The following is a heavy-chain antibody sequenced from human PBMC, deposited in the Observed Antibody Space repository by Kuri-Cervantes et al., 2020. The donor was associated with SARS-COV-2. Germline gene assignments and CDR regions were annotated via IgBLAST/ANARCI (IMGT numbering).Heavy chain of an antibody. D-gene: IGHD5-24*01. V-gene: IGHV4-61*01. Sequence: GSLRLSCTVSGGSVSSGSYYWSWIRQPPGKGLEWIGYIYYSGSTNYNPSLKSRVTISVDTSKNQFSLKLSSVTAADTAVYYCARVDGYNKNFDYWGQGTLVTVSS. CDR2: IYYSGST. CDR1: GGSVSSGSYY. J-gene: IGHJ4*02. CDR3: ARVDGYNKNFDY.